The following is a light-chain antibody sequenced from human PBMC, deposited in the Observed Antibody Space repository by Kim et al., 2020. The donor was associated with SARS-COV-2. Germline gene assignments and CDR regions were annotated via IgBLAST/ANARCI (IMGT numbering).Light chain of an antibody. CDR1: QSVGSS. CDR3: QHYNNWCT. Sequence: LSVSPGERATLSCRASQSVGSSLAWYQQKPGQAPRLLIYDASTRATGIPARFSGSGSGTEFTLTISSLQSGDFAVYYCQHYNNWCTFGQGTKLGI. J-gene: IGKJ2*02. V-gene: IGKV3-15*01. CDR2: DAS.